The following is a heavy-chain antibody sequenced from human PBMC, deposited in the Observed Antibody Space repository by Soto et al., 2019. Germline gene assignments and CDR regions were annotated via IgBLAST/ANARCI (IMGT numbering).Heavy chain of an antibody. V-gene: IGHV1-18*01. J-gene: IGHJ6*02. CDR2: ISAHNGNT. D-gene: IGHD1-26*01. CDR1: GYAFTTYG. Sequence: QVHLVQSGAEVKKPGASVKVSCKGSGYAFTTYGITWVRQAPGQGLEWMGWISAHNGNTNYAQKLQGRVTVTRDTSTSTAYMELRSLRADDTAVYYCARGGGSGSSFVGYYYYTLDVWGQGTTVTVSS. CDR3: ARGGGSGSSFVGYYYYTLDV.